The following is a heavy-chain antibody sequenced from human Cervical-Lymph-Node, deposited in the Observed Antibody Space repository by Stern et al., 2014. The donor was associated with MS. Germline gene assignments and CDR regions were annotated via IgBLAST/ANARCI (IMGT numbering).Heavy chain of an antibody. Sequence: QVQLQESGPGLVKPSETLSLTCTVSGGSISSYYWSWIRQPPGKGLEWIGYIYYSGSTNYNPSLKSRVTISVDTSKNQFSLKLSSVTAADTAVYYCARDSGPYGMDVWGQGTTVTVSS. CDR2: IYYSGST. CDR1: GGSISSYY. CDR3: ARDSGPYGMDV. V-gene: IGHV4-59*01. J-gene: IGHJ6*02. D-gene: IGHD3-10*01.